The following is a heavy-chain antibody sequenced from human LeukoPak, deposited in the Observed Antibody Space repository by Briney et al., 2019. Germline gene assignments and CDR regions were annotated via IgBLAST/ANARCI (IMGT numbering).Heavy chain of an antibody. CDR2: ISSSSSYI. Sequence: GGSLRLSCAASGFTFSSYSMNWVRQAPGKGLEWVSSISSSSSYIYYADSVKVRFTISRDNAKNSLYLQMNSLRAEDTAVYYCARDNFPSLSPVDYWGQGTLVTVSS. D-gene: IGHD2-2*01. V-gene: IGHV3-21*01. J-gene: IGHJ4*02. CDR1: GFTFSSYS. CDR3: ARDNFPSLSPVDY.